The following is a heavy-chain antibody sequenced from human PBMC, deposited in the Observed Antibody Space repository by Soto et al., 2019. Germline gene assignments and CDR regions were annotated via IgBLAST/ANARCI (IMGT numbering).Heavy chain of an antibody. CDR1: GGTFSSYA. Sequence: GASVKVSCKASGGTFSSYAISWVRQAPGQGLEWMGGIIPIFGTANYAQKFQGRVTITADESTSTAYMELSSLRSEDTAVYCCARDGRDIAAADPYNWFDPWGQGTLVTVSS. CDR2: IIPIFGTA. J-gene: IGHJ5*02. D-gene: IGHD6-13*01. V-gene: IGHV1-69*13. CDR3: ARDGRDIAAADPYNWFDP.